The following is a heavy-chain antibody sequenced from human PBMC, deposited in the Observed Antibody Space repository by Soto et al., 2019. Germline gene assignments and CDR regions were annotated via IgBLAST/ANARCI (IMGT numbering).Heavy chain of an antibody. V-gene: IGHV4-30-4*01. CDR1: GGSIRSGDYY. CDR3: ANLRGWLQSTLGWCYFDR. Sequence: QVQRQESGPGLVKPSQTLSLTCTVSGGSIRSGDYYWSWIRQPPGKGLEWIGYIYYSGSTYYKPSLKSRVTIPVDKSKHQFSLTQSSVTAADTALYYCANLRGWLQSTLGWCYFDRCGRGTLVNVSS. J-gene: IGHJ2*01. CDR2: IYYSGST. D-gene: IGHD2-21*01.